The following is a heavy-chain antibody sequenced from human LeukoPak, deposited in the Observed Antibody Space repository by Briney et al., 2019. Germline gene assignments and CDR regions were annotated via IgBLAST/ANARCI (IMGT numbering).Heavy chain of an antibody. CDR2: INHSGST. Sequence: PSETLSLTCAVYGGSFSGYYWSWIRQPPGKGLEWIGEINHSGSTNYNPSLKSRVTISVDTSKYQYSLKLRSETAADTAVYNCAGGQVTTVAQFAFDFWGQGTLVTVSS. D-gene: IGHD4-23*01. CDR1: GGSFSGYY. J-gene: IGHJ4*02. CDR3: AGGQVTTVAQFAFDF. V-gene: IGHV4-34*01.